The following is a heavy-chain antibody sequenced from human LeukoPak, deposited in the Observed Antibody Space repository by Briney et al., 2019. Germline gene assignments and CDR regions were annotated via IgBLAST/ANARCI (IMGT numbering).Heavy chain of an antibody. J-gene: IGHJ4*02. CDR3: ARESHTDGDYCY. D-gene: IGHD4-17*01. Sequence: ASVKVSCKASGYTFTRYGISWVRQAPGQGLEWMGWISAYNGNTNYAQKLQGRVTMTTDTSTSTAYMELRSLRSDDTAVYYCARESHTDGDYCYWGQGTLVTVSS. CDR1: GYTFTRYG. CDR2: ISAYNGNT. V-gene: IGHV1-18*01.